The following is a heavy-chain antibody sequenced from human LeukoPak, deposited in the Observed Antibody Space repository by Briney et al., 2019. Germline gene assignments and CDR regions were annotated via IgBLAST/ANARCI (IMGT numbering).Heavy chain of an antibody. CDR3: TRELAS. CDR1: GFIFSNYR. V-gene: IGHV3-48*01. Sequence: GGSLRLSCATSGFIFSNYRMNWVRQAPGKGLEWVAYISSTSDTRYYVDSVKGRFTISRDNAKDSLYLQMNSLRVDDTAVNYCTRELASWGQGTLVTVSP. CDR2: ISSTSDTR. J-gene: IGHJ5*02.